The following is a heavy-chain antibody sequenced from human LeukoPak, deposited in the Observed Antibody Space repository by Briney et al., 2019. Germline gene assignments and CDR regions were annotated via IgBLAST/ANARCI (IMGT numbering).Heavy chain of an antibody. Sequence: ASVKVSCKASGYSFTSHYMHWVRQAPGQGLEWLGLINPSGSSTLYAQKFQGRVTMTRDMSTTTDYMEMSSLRSEDTAVYYCARDNSVGDIAWWFDPWGQGTLVTVSS. D-gene: IGHD3-10*01. J-gene: IGHJ5*02. CDR2: INPSGSST. CDR3: ARDNSVGDIAWWFDP. CDR1: GYSFTSHY. V-gene: IGHV1-46*01.